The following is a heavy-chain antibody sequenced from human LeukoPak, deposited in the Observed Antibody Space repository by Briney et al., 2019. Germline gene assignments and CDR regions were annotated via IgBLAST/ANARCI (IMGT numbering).Heavy chain of an antibody. Sequence: GGSLRLSCAASGFTFSTYWMSWVRQAPGKGLEWVSVIYSGGSTYYADSVKGRFTISRDNSKNTLYLQMNSLRAEDTAVYYCASASYYGSGSHLWGQGTLVTVSS. CDR1: GFTFSTYW. CDR3: ASASYYGSGSHL. J-gene: IGHJ5*02. CDR2: IYSGGST. D-gene: IGHD3-10*01. V-gene: IGHV3-53*01.